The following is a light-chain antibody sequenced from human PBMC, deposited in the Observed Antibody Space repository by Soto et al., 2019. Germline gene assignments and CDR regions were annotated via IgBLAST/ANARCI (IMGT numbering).Light chain of an antibody. CDR2: GAS. Sequence: EIVLTQSPGTLSLSPGERATLSCRASQSVSSSYLAWYQQKPSQAPRLLIYGASSRATGLPDRFSGSGSGTVFTLTISMLEAEDFAVYYCQHYGSSRTFGQGTKVEIK. J-gene: IGKJ1*01. CDR3: QHYGSSRT. V-gene: IGKV3-20*01. CDR1: QSVSSSY.